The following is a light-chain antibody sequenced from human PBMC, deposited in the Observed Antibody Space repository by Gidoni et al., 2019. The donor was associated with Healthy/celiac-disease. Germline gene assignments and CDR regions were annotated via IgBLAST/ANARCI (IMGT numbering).Light chain of an antibody. V-gene: IGKV3-20*01. CDR1: QSVSSSY. J-gene: IGKJ4*01. CDR2: GAS. Sequence: ELVLTQSPGPLSLSPGERATLSCRASQSVSSSYLAWYQQKPGQAPRLLIYGASSRATGIPDRFSGSGSGTGFTLTISRLEPEDFAVYYCQQYGSSPPLTFGGGTKVEIK. CDR3: QQYGSSPPLT.